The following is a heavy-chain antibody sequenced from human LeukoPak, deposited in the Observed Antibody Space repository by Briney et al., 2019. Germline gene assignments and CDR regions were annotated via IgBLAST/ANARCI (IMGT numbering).Heavy chain of an antibody. CDR2: IIPIFGTA. CDR1: GGTFSSYA. D-gene: IGHD1-26*01. CDR3: ARETGGDYYYYYYMDV. J-gene: IGHJ6*03. Sequence: VASVKVSCKASGGTFSSYAISWVRQAPGQGLEWVGRIIPIFGTANYAQKFQGRVTITADKSTSTAYMELSSLRPEDTAVYYCARETGGDYYYYYYMDVWGKGTTVTVSS. V-gene: IGHV1-69*06.